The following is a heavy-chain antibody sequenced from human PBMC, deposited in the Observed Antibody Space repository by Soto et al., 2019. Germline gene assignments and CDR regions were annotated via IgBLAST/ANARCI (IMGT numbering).Heavy chain of an antibody. J-gene: IGHJ4*02. CDR2: ICGSGGTT. D-gene: IGHD4-4*01. Sequence: EVQLLESGGGLVQPGGSLRLSCAASGFSFGGYAMSWVRQAPGKGLEWVSGICGSGGTTYYADSVKGRFTISRDTSKNTLYLQMNSLRDEDTAVYYCAKGDKGYSLRVFDCWGQGTLVTVSS. CDR1: GFSFGGYA. V-gene: IGHV3-23*01. CDR3: AKGDKGYSLRVFDC.